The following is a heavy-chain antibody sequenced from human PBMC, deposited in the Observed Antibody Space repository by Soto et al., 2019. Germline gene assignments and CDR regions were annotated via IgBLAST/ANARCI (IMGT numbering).Heavy chain of an antibody. CDR2: ISSSSSTI. J-gene: IGHJ3*02. Sequence: GGSLGLSCAASGFTFSSYSMNWVRQAPGKGLEWVSYISSSSSTIYYADSVKGRFTISRDNAKNSLYLQMNSLRDEDTAVYYCARDYGSYDFWSGYFRGGERMGAFDIWGQGTMVTVSS. CDR3: ARDYGSYDFWSGYFRGGERMGAFDI. CDR1: GFTFSSYS. D-gene: IGHD3-3*01. V-gene: IGHV3-48*02.